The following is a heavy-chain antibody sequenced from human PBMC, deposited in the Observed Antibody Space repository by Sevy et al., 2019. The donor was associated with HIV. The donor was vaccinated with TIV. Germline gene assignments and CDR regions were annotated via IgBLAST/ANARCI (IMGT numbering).Heavy chain of an antibody. CDR2: IIPIFGTA. CDR1: GGTFSSYA. Sequence: ASVKVSCKASGGTFSSYAISWVRQAPGQGLEWMGGIIPIFGTANYAQKFQGRVTITADESTSTAYMELSSLRSGDTAVYYCARGGDCSSTSCYDNWFDPWGQGTLVTVSS. V-gene: IGHV1-69*13. CDR3: ARGGDCSSTSCYDNWFDP. D-gene: IGHD2-2*01. J-gene: IGHJ5*02.